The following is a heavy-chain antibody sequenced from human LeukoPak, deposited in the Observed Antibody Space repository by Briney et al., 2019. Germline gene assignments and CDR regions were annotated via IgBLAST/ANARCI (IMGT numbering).Heavy chain of an antibody. CDR2: IYSGGRT. J-gene: IGHJ4*02. D-gene: IGHD4-17*01. Sequence: GGSLRLSCATSGFTVSGKYMSWVRQAPGKGLEWVSVIYSGGRTYYADSVKGRFTISRDNSKNTLYLQMNSLRVADTAVYYCASRTVGEYPYFDHWGQGTLVIVSS. V-gene: IGHV3-66*01. CDR1: GFTVSGKY. CDR3: ASRTVGEYPYFDH.